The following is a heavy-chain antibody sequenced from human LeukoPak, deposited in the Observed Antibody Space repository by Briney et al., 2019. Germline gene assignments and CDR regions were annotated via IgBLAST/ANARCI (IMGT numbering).Heavy chain of an antibody. V-gene: IGHV3-7*01. CDR1: GFTFSSYW. D-gene: IGHD2-2*01. Sequence: PGGSLRLSCAASGFTFSSYWMSWVRQAPGKGLEWVANIKQDGSEKYYVDSVKGRFTISRDNAKNSLYLQMNSQRAEDTAVYYCARDGRYCSSTSCYATYYFDYWGQGTLVTVSS. CDR3: ARDGRYCSSTSCYATYYFDY. J-gene: IGHJ4*02. CDR2: IKQDGSEK.